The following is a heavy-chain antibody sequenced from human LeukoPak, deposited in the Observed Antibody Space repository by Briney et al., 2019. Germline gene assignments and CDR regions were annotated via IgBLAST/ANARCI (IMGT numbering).Heavy chain of an antibody. D-gene: IGHD5-12*01. V-gene: IGHV4-59*01. CDR3: VRVSGYENFDY. CDR1: GGSISSYY. CDR2: IYYSGST. Sequence: SETLSLTCTVSGGSISSYYWSWIRQPPGRGLEWIGYIYYSGSTNYNPSLKSRVTISVDTSKNQFSLKLSSVTAADTAVYYCVRVSGYENFDYWGQGTLVTVSS. J-gene: IGHJ4*02.